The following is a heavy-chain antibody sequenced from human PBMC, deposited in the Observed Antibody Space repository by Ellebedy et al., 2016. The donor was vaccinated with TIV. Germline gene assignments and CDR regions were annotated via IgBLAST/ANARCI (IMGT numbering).Heavy chain of an antibody. J-gene: IGHJ4*02. CDR1: GGSFSGYY. D-gene: IGHD2-15*01. Sequence: SETLSLTXAVYGGSFSGYYWSWIRQPPGKGLEWIGEINHSGSTNYNPSLKSRVTISVDTSKNQFSLKLSSVTAADTAVYYCARGAATADYWGQGTLVTVSS. CDR2: INHSGST. CDR3: ARGAATADY. V-gene: IGHV4-34*01.